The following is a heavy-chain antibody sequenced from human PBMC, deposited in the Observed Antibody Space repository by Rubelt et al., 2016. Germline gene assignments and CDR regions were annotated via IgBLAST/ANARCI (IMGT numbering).Heavy chain of an antibody. CDR2: INPFSGGT. CDR3: ARGDRYGPLDY. CDR1: GYTFTDYY. V-gene: IGHV1-2*06. D-gene: IGHD5-18*01. Sequence: QVQLVQSGAEVKKPGASVKVSCKTSGYTFTDYYMHWVRQAPGQGLEWMGRINPFSGGTNYAQNVQGMVTMTRDTSISTAYMEVSRLRSDDTAVYYWARGDRYGPLDYWGQGTLVTASS. J-gene: IGHJ4*02.